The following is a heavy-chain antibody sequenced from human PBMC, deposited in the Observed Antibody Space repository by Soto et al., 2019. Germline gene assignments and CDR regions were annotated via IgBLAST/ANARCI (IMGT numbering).Heavy chain of an antibody. D-gene: IGHD5-12*01. CDR1: GGSISSGGYY. V-gene: IGHV4-31*03. Sequence: SETLSLTCTVSGGSISSGGYYWSWIRKHPGKGLEWIGYIYYSGSTYYNPSLKSRVTISVDTSKNQFSLKLSSVTAADTAVYYCARENVDIVATTYYYYGMDVWGQGTTVTVSS. CDR3: ARENVDIVATTYYYYGMDV. CDR2: IYYSGST. J-gene: IGHJ6*02.